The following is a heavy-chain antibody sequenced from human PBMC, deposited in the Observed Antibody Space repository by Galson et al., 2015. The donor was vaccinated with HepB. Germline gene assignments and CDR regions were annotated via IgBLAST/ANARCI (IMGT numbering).Heavy chain of an antibody. CDR1: GFTFSSYA. Sequence: SLRLSCAASGFTFSSYAMHWVRQAPGKGLEWVAVISYGGSNKYYADSVKGRFTISRDNSKNTLYLQMNSLRAEDTAVYYCARDRTYDSRSEQEREGYWGQGTLVTVSS. J-gene: IGHJ4*02. CDR3: ARDRTYDSRSEQEREGY. V-gene: IGHV3-30-3*01. D-gene: IGHD3-22*01. CDR2: ISYGGSNK.